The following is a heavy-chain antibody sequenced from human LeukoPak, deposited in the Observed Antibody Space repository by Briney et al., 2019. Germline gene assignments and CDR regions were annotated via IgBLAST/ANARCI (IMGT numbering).Heavy chain of an antibody. CDR2: ISYDGSNK. D-gene: IGHD1-1*01. CDR1: GFTFSSYG. CDR3: AKDHGSGKYGMDV. Sequence: GRSLRLSCAASGFTFSSYGMHWVRQAPGKGLEWVAVISYDGSNKYYADSAKGRFTISRDNSKNTLYLQMNSLRAEDTAVYYCAKDHGSGKYGMDVWGQGTTVTVSS. V-gene: IGHV3-30*18. J-gene: IGHJ6*02.